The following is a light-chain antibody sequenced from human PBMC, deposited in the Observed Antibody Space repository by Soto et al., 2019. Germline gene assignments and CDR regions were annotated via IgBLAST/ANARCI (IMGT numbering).Light chain of an antibody. CDR2: GAS. CDR1: RSISNY. CDR3: QKSYSYPTT. J-gene: IGKJ1*01. V-gene: IGKV1-39*01. Sequence: DIQMTQSPSSLSGSLVDRVTITCRASRSISNYLNWYQQKPGEATKVLIYGASRLPSGVPSTFSGSGSGTSFTLTISSLPPEDFAMYYCQKSYSYPTTFGKGPKMDIK.